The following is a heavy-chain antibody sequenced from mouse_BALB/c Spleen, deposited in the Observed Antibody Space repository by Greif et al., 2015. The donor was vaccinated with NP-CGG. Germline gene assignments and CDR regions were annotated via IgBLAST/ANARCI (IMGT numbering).Heavy chain of an antibody. CDR2: IYPGDGDT. J-gene: IGHJ3*01. CDR3: ATWFAY. CDR1: GYAFSSSW. V-gene: IGHV1-82*01. Sequence: VQVVESGPELVKPGASVKISCKASGYAFSSSWMNRVKQRPGQGLEWIGRIYPGDGDTNYNGKFKGKATLTADKSSSTAYMQLSSLTSVDSAVYFCATWFAYWGQGTLVTVSA.